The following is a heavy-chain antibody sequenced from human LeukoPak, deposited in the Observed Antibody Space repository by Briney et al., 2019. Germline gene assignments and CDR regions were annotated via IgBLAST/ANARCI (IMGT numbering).Heavy chain of an antibody. CDR1: GGTFSSYT. CDR2: INPNSGGT. V-gene: IGHV1-2*02. J-gene: IGHJ6*03. CDR3: ARETLYGPWYMDV. D-gene: IGHD3-16*01. Sequence: ASVKVSCKASGGTFSSYTISWVRQAPGQGLEWMGWINPNSGGTNYAQKFQGRVTMTRDTSISTAYMELSRLRSDDTAVYYCARETLYGPWYMDVWGKGTTVTISS.